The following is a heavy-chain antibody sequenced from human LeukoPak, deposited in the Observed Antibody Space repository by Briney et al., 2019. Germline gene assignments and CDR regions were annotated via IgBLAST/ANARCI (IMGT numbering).Heavy chain of an antibody. Sequence: SETLSLTCTVSGGSVSSYYWSWIRQPPGKGLEWIGYIYYSGSTNYNPSLKSRVTISVDTSKNQFSLKLSSVTAADTAVYYCARDLHGPGDYWGQGTLVTVSS. CDR3: ARDLHGPGDY. CDR2: IYYSGST. V-gene: IGHV4-59*02. CDR1: GGSVSSYY. J-gene: IGHJ4*02. D-gene: IGHD7-27*01.